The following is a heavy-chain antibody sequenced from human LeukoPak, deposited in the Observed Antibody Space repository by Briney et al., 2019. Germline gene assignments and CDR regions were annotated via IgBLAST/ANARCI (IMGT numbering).Heavy chain of an antibody. D-gene: IGHD6-13*01. CDR2: IWYDGSTK. Sequence: PGGSLRLSCAASGFTFSGSGMHWVRQAPGKGLEWVALIWYDGSTKFYADSAKGRFTISRDNAKNSLYLQMNSLRAEDTAVYYCARYGSSWPNFDYWGRGTLVTVSS. J-gene: IGHJ4*02. CDR3: ARYGSSWPNFDY. V-gene: IGHV3-33*01. CDR1: GFTFSGSG.